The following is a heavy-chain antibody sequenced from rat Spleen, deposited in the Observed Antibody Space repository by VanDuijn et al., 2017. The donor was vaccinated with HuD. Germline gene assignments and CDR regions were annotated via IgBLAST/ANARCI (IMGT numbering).Heavy chain of an antibody. V-gene: IGHV3-1*01. CDR3: ARSRAPSYYSSYIDYLDY. Sequence: EVQLQESGPGLVKPSQSLSLTCSVTGYSITSNYWGWIRKFPGNKMEWTGYISYSGRTSYNPSLKNRISITRDTSKNQFFLQLNSVTTEDTATYYCARSRAPSYYSSYIDYLDYWGQGVMVTVSS. CDR2: ISYSGRT. J-gene: IGHJ2*01. CDR1: GYSITSNY. D-gene: IGHD1-2*01.